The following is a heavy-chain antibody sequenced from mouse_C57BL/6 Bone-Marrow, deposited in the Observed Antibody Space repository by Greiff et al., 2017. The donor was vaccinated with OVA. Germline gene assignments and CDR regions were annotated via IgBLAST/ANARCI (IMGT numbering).Heavy chain of an antibody. CDR1: GYTFTSYW. CDR2: IDPSDSYT. J-gene: IGHJ2*01. D-gene: IGHD2-1*01. Sequence: VQLQQSGAELVMPGASVKLSCKASGYTFTSYWMHWVKQRPGQGLEWIGEIDPSDSYTNYNQKFKGKSTLTVDKSSSTAYMQLSSLTSEDSAVYYCARWGSTISYFDYWGQGTTLTVSS. CDR3: ARWGSTISYFDY. V-gene: IGHV1-69*01.